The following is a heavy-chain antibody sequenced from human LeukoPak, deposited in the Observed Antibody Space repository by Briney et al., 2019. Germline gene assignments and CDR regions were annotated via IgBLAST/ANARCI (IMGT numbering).Heavy chain of an antibody. Sequence: SETLSLTCTVSGGSTSGFYWGWIRQPPGKGLEWIGFIYYSGSANYNPSLKSRVTMSVDMSKNQFSLKLSSVTAADTAFYYCARDRDSSGWFDYWGQGALVTVSS. D-gene: IGHD6-19*01. V-gene: IGHV4-59*01. CDR1: GGSTSGFY. CDR2: IYYSGSA. CDR3: ARDRDSSGWFDY. J-gene: IGHJ4*02.